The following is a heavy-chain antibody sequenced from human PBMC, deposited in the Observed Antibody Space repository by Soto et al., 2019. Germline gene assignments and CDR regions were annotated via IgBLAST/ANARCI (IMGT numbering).Heavy chain of an antibody. CDR1: GFTFSYYY. V-gene: IGHV3-7*03. CDR2: INQYGSVK. J-gene: IGHJ4*02. Sequence: PGGSLRLSVAASGFTFSYYYMSWIRQAPGKGLEWVGSINQYGSVKHDVDSVRGRFTISRDNAKNSLFLQMNSLSAEDTAASYCTRLTEALTTFVYWAQGTPVTVSS. D-gene: IGHD1-1*01. CDR3: TRLTEALTTFVY.